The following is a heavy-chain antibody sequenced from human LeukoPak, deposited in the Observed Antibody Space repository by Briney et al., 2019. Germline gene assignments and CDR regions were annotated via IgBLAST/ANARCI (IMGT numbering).Heavy chain of an antibody. V-gene: IGHV4-59*12. Sequence: SSETLSLTCTVSGGSISSYYWSWIRQPPGKGLEWIGEIYHSGSTNYNPSLKSRVTISVDKSKNQFSLKLSSVTAADTAVYYCARGESYYPFDYWGQGTLVTVSS. D-gene: IGHD1-26*01. CDR2: IYHSGST. CDR3: ARGESYYPFDY. J-gene: IGHJ4*02. CDR1: GGSISSYY.